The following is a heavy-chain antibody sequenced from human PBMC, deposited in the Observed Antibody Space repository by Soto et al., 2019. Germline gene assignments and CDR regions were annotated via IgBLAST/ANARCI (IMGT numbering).Heavy chain of an antibody. CDR3: VRGGGVDVVTPTRIVFDY. CDR1: GYTFTGNY. Sequence: QVQLVQSGAEVKKPGASVKVSCKVSGYTFTGNYMHWMRQAPGQGPEWMGWINPRNGDTDYAQKFQGLVTITRDTSISTAYMDLSRLRYDDTAIYVCVRGGGVDVVTPTRIVFDYWGQGTLITVSS. CDR2: INPRNGDT. D-gene: IGHD2-21*02. J-gene: IGHJ4*02. V-gene: IGHV1-2*02.